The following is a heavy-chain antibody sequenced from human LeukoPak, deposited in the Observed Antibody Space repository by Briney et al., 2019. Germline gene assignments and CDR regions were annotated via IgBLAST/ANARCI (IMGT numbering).Heavy chain of an antibody. V-gene: IGHV3-30*02. CDR1: GFTFSSHG. CDR2: IRYDGNNK. CDR3: AKDGESGIQWTQGYFDY. D-gene: IGHD1-1*01. J-gene: IGHJ4*02. Sequence: QPGGSLRLSCEASGFTFSSHGMHWVRQAPGKGLEWVAFIRYDGNNKYYADSVKGRFTISRDNSYNTVYLQMTGLRAEDTAVYYCAKDGESGIQWTQGYFDYWGQGTLVTVSS.